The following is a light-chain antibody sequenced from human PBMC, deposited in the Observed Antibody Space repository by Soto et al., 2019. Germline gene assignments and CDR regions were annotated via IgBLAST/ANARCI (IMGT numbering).Light chain of an antibody. CDR3: QQLNTYPLT. CDR1: QGISSY. Sequence: DIQLTQSPSFLSASVGYRVTITCLASQGISSYLAWYQQKPGKAPKLLIYAASTLQGGVPSRFSGSESGTEFTLTISSLQPEDFANYYCQQLNTYPLTFGGGTKV. V-gene: IGKV1-9*01. J-gene: IGKJ4*01. CDR2: AAS.